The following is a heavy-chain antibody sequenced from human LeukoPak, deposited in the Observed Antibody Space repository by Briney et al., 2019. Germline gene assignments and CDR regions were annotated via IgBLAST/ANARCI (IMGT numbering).Heavy chain of an antibody. CDR1: GFTFSSYE. CDR2: ISSSGNTI. Sequence: GGSLRLSCAASGFTFSSYEMNWVRQAPGKGLEWVSYISSSGNTIYYADSVKGRFTISRDNAKNSLYLQMNSLRAEDTAVYYCARVSPNTVTTLQYFDYWGQGTLVTVSS. J-gene: IGHJ4*02. D-gene: IGHD4-17*01. V-gene: IGHV3-48*03. CDR3: ARVSPNTVTTLQYFDY.